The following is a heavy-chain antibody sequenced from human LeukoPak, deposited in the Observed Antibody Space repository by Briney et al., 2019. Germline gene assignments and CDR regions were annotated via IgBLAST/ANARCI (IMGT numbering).Heavy chain of an antibody. D-gene: IGHD3-22*01. Sequence: SSETLSLTCTVSGGSISNKYWSWIRQPPGKGLEWFGYIYYSGSTNYNPSLKSRVTISVDTSKNQFSLKLSSVTAADTAVYYCTRGSIAYYYMDVWGKGTTVTISS. V-gene: IGHV4-59*01. CDR2: IYYSGST. J-gene: IGHJ6*03. CDR3: TRGSIAYYYMDV. CDR1: GGSISNKY.